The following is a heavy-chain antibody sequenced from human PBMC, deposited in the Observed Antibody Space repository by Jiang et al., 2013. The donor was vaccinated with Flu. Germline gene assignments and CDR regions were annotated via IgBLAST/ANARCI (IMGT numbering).Heavy chain of an antibody. Sequence: SQTLSLTCAISGDSVSSNSAAWNWIRQSPSRGLEWLGRTYYRSKWYNDYAVSVESRITINPDTSKNQFSLQLNSVTPEDTAVYYCAREDRSGPYYYYGMDVWGQGTTVTVSS. D-gene: IGHD3-22*01. J-gene: IGHJ6*02. CDR3: AREDRSGPYYYYGMDV. V-gene: IGHV6-1*01. CDR1: GDSVSSNSAA. CDR2: TYYRSKWYN.